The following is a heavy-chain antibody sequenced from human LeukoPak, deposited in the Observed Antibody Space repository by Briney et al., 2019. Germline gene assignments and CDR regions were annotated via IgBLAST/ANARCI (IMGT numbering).Heavy chain of an antibody. CDR3: ARVDCSGGSCYFDY. Sequence: ASVKVSCKASGYTFTGYYMHWVRQAPGQGLEGMGWINPNSGGTNYAQTFQGRVTMTRDTSISTAYMELSRLRSDDTAVYYCARVDCSGGSCYFDYWGQGTLVTVSS. J-gene: IGHJ4*02. D-gene: IGHD2-15*01. CDR1: GYTFTGYY. V-gene: IGHV1-2*02. CDR2: INPNSGGT.